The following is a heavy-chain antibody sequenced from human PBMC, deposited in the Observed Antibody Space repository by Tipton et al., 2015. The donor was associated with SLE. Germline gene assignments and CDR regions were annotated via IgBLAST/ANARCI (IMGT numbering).Heavy chain of an antibody. CDR3: AREDVDPPWYFDL. D-gene: IGHD3-16*01. J-gene: IGHJ2*01. V-gene: IGHV4-59*01. CDR1: GGSISSYY. CDR2: IYYSGST. Sequence: TLSLTCTVSGGSISSYYWSWIRQPPGKGLEWIGYIYYSGSTNYNPSLKGRVTISVDTSKNQFSLKLSSVTAADTAVYYCAREDVDPPWYFDLWGRGTLVPVAS.